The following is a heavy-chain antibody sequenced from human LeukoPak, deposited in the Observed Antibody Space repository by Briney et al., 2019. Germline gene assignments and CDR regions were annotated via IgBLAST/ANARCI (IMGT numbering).Heavy chain of an antibody. Sequence: SETLSLTCAVYGGSFSGYYWSWIRQPPGKGLEWIGEINHSGSTNYNPSLKSRVTISVDTSKNQFSLKLSSVTAADTAVYHCAREGYCSGGSCYGGRIDYWGQGTLVTVTS. CDR3: AREGYCSGGSCYGGRIDY. D-gene: IGHD2-15*01. CDR1: GGSFSGYY. J-gene: IGHJ4*02. V-gene: IGHV4-34*01. CDR2: INHSGST.